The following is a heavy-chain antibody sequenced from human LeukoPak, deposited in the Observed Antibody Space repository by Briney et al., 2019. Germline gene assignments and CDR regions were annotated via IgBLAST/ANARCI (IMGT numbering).Heavy chain of an antibody. V-gene: IGHV1-8*01. CDR3: ATAVSGNYDFWSGYPY. D-gene: IGHD3-3*01. J-gene: IGHJ4*02. CDR1: GYTFTSYD. CDR2: MNPNSGNT. Sequence: ASVKVSCKASGYTFTSYDINWVRQATGQGLEWMGWMNPNSGNTGYAQKFQGRVTMTRNTSISTAYMELSSLRSEDTAVYYCATAVSGNYDFWSGYPYWGQGTLVTVSS.